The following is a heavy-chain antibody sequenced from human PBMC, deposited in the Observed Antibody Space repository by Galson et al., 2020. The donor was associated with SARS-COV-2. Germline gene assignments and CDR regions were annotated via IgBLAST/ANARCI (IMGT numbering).Heavy chain of an antibody. CDR2: INPKSGGT. J-gene: IGHJ6*02. V-gene: IGHV1-2*02. CDR3: ARLRYYDVLTGYIVDV. D-gene: IGHD3-9*01. Sequence: ASVKVSCKASGYTFTDYYIHWVRQAPGQGLEWMGWINPKSGGTNYAQKFEDRFTMTRDTSITTSYMELSRLRAHDTAGYYCARLRYYDVLTGYIVDVWGQGTRVMVSS. CDR1: GYTFTDYY.